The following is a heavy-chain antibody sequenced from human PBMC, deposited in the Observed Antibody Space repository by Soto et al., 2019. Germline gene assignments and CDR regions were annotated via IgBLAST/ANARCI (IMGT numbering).Heavy chain of an antibody. Sequence: QVQLQESGPGLVKPSGTLSLTCAVSGGSISSGHWWSWVRQPPGKGLEWIGEIYHSGSTNYTPSLKSRVTISVDKSKNHFSLRLSSVTAADTAVYYCARHRAAAAPYYYYYAMDVWGQGPTVTVSS. J-gene: IGHJ6*02. CDR3: ARHRAAAAPYYYYYAMDV. CDR1: GGSISSGHW. CDR2: IYHSGST. D-gene: IGHD6-13*01. V-gene: IGHV4-4*02.